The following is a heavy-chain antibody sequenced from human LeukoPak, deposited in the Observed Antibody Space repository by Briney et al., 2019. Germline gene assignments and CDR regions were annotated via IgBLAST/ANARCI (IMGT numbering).Heavy chain of an antibody. CDR1: GGSISSSSYY. V-gene: IGHV4-39*01. J-gene: IGHJ4*02. CDR2: IYYSGST. Sequence: SETLSLTCTVSGGSISSSSYYWGWIRQPPGKGLEWIGSIYYSGSTYYNPSLKSRVTISVDTSKNQFSLKLSSVTAADTAVYYCARLVVVPAASAIDYWGQGTLVTVSS. D-gene: IGHD2-2*01. CDR3: ARLVVVPAASAIDY.